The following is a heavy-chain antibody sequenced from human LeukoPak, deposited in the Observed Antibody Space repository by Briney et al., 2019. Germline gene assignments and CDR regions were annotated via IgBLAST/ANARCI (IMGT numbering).Heavy chain of an antibody. V-gene: IGHV4-34*01. CDR3: ARQPMRDPSGFDY. Sequence: SETLSLTCSAYGGSFSGYYWNWIRQPPRKGPEWIRYINHRGSTNYNPTFKSRVTILVDATKNQFSLHLSAVTPADTAVYYCARQPMRDPSGFDYWGQGTLVTVSS. J-gene: IGHJ4*02. D-gene: IGHD2-2*01. CDR1: GGSFSGYY. CDR2: INHRGST.